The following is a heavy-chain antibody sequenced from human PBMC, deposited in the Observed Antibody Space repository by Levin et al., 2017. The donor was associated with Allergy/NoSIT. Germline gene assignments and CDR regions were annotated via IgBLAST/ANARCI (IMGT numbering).Heavy chain of an antibody. J-gene: IGHJ4*02. Sequence: SETLSLTCTVSGGSISRYYWSWIRQPPGKGLEWIGYVYYNGITNYNPSFKSRVTISVDTSKKQVSLKLSSVTAADTAVYYCARHYDYVWGSYDYWGQGTLVTVSS. CDR3: ARHYDYVWGSYDY. CDR2: VYYNGIT. CDR1: GGSISRYY. V-gene: IGHV4-59*08. D-gene: IGHD3-16*01.